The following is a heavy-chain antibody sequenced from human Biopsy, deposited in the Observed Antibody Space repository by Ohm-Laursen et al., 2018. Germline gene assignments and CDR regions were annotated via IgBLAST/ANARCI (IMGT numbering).Heavy chain of an antibody. Sequence: SDTLSLTCTVSGDSISSYYWSWIRQPPGKGLQWIGYVYYTGSTDYNPSLQCRVTISVGTSKNHFSLRLRSVTPADTAIYYCARDRGYYSDRTVPGYFDLWGRGNLVTVSS. J-gene: IGHJ2*01. CDR1: GDSISSYY. D-gene: IGHD3-22*01. CDR3: ARDRGYYSDRTVPGYFDL. CDR2: VYYTGST. V-gene: IGHV4-59*01.